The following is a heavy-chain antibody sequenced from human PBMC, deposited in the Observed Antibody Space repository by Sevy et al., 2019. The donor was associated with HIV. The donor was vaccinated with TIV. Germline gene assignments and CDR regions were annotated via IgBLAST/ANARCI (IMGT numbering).Heavy chain of an antibody. CDR3: ARDLVGSTAPRNAFDI. CDR2: ISYIGST. D-gene: IGHD2-8*02. J-gene: IGHJ3*02. CDR1: GGSISTSY. V-gene: IGHV4-59*01. Sequence: SDTLSLTCTVSGGSISTSYWNWIRQPPGKGLEWTGHISYIGSTNYNPSLKSRVTISVDTSKNQFSLKVRSVTAADTAVYYCARDLVGSTAPRNAFDIWGQGTTVTVSS.